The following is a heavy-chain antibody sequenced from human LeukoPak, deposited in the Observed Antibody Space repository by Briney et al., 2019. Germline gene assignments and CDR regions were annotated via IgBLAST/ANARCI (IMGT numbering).Heavy chain of an antibody. CDR2: LSGSGGTT. CDR3: AKRISGSVWFYYGLDV. V-gene: IGHV3-23*01. Sequence: GGSLRLSCAASGFTFSSYAMNWVRQAPGKGLEWVSGLSGSGGTTYYADSVKGRFTISRDNSRNTLYLQMNSLRADDTAVYYCAKRISGSVWFYYGLDVWSQGTTVTVSS. J-gene: IGHJ6*02. D-gene: IGHD6-25*01. CDR1: GFTFSSYA.